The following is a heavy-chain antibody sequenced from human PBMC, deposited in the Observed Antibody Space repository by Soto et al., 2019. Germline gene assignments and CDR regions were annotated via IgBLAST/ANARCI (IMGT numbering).Heavy chain of an antibody. CDR3: ARDIRPLYDILTGYYPVGNYYYGMDV. CDR2: IFYSGST. J-gene: IGHJ6*02. Sequence: PSETLSLTCTVSGGSISSYYWSWIRQPPGKGLEWIGYIFYSGSTNYNPSLKSRVTISVDTSKNQFSLKLSSVTAADTAVYYCARDIRPLYDILTGYYPVGNYYYGMDVWGQGTTVTVSS. CDR1: GGSISSYY. V-gene: IGHV4-59*01. D-gene: IGHD3-9*01.